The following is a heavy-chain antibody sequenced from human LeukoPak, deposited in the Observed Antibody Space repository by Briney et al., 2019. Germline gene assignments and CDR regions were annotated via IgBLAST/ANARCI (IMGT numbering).Heavy chain of an antibody. CDR3: ARDRGRDGTDY. D-gene: IGHD5-24*01. Sequence: ASVKASCKASGYNFTGYYMHWVRQAPGQGLEWMGWINPNSGGTNYTQKFQGRVTMTRDTSFSTAYMELSRLRSDDTAVYYCARDRGRDGTDYWGQGTLVTVSS. CDR1: GYNFTGYY. CDR2: INPNSGGT. J-gene: IGHJ4*02. V-gene: IGHV1-2*02.